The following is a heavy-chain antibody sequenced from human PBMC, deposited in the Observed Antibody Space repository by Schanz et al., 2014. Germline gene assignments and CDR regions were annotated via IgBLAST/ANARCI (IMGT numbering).Heavy chain of an antibody. J-gene: IGHJ6*02. CDR1: GGTFNSYT. CDR3: ARGPSQGYSYGHNIGAYYYGMDV. CDR2: IIPILGIA. D-gene: IGHD5-18*01. Sequence: QLQLVQSGAEVKKPGSSVKVSCKASGGTFNSYTINWVRQAPGQGLEWMGRIIPILGIANYAQKFQGRVTITADKSTSTASMELSSLRSEDTAVYYCARGPSQGYSYGHNIGAYYYGMDVWGQGTTVTVSS. V-gene: IGHV1-69*02.